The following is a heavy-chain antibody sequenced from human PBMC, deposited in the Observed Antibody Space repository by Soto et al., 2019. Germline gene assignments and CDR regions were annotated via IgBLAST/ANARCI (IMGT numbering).Heavy chain of an antibody. V-gene: IGHV3-23*01. CDR3: AKDRLGGNFDY. CDR2: ISGTGGST. Sequence: EVQLLDSGGGLVQPGGSLRLSCAASGFTFNNYAMNWVRQAPGKGLEWVATISGTGGSTYYADSVKGQFTISRDNSKNTLYLQMNSLRVEETAVYYCAKDRLGGNFDYWGQGTQVTVSS. J-gene: IGHJ4*02. CDR1: GFTFNNYA.